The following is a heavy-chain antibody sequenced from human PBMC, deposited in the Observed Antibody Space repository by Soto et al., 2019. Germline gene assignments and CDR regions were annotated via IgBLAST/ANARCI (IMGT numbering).Heavy chain of an antibody. D-gene: IGHD7-27*01. V-gene: IGHV4-30-2*01. J-gene: IGHJ5*02. CDR3: ARVPGP. CDR2: IYHSGST. CDR1: GCSISSGNYS. Sequence: TLSLTCAISGCSISSGNYSWSWIRQPPGRGLEWIGYIYHSGSTYYNPSLKSRVTISVDRSKNQFSLKLSSVTAADTAVYYCARVPGPWGQGTLVTVSS.